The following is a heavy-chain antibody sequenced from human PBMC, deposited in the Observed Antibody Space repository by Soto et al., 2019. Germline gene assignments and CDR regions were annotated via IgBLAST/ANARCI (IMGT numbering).Heavy chain of an antibody. CDR2: INPNSGGT. V-gene: IGHV1-2*04. CDR3: ARDRGYSSSWDLDY. J-gene: IGHJ4*02. D-gene: IGHD6-13*01. CDR1: GYTFTGYY. Sequence: QVQLVQSGAEVKKPGASVKVSCKASGYTFTGYYMHWVRQAPGQGLEWMGCINPNSGGTNYAQKFQGWVTMTRDTSISTAYMELSRLRSDDTAVYYGARDRGYSSSWDLDYWGQGTLVTVSS.